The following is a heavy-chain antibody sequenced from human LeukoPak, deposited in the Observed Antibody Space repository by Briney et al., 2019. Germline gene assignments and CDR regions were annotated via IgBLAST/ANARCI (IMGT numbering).Heavy chain of an antibody. Sequence: SETLSLTCTVSGGSISSGSYYWSWIRQPAGKGLEWIGRIYTSGSTNYNPSRKSRITISVDTSKNQFSLKLSSVTAADTAVYYCARELDYGDYGDWFDPWGQGTLVTVSS. CDR2: IYTSGST. D-gene: IGHD4-17*01. V-gene: IGHV4-61*02. CDR1: GGSISSGSYY. CDR3: ARELDYGDYGDWFDP. J-gene: IGHJ5*02.